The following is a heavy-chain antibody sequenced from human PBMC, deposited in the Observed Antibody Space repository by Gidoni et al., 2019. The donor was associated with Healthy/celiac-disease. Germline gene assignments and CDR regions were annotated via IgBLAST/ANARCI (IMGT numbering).Heavy chain of an antibody. V-gene: IGHV1-69*01. CDR1: GGTFSSYA. CDR2: IIPIFGTA. D-gene: IGHD2-21*02. CDR3: ARESGDSVNDAFDI. Sequence: QVQLVQSGAAVKKPGSSVKVSCKASGGTFSSYAISWVRQAPGQGLEWMGGIIPIFGTANYAQKFQGRVTITADEFTSTAYMELSSLRSDDTAVYYCARESGDSVNDAFDIWGQGIMVTVSS. J-gene: IGHJ3*02.